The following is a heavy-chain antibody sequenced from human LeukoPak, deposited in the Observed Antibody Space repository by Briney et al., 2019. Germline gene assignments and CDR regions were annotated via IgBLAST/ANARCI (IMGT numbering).Heavy chain of an antibody. V-gene: IGHV3-53*01. CDR1: GFTVSNNY. J-gene: IGHJ4*02. CDR3: ARGQSR. D-gene: IGHD4-11*01. Sequence: PGGSLRLSCAASGFTVSNNYMCWVRQAPGKGLDWVSVIFIIGTTGYADSVKGRFTISRDNSKNIVYLQMNSLRPEDTAVYYCARGQSRWGQGPLVSVSS. CDR2: IFIIGTT.